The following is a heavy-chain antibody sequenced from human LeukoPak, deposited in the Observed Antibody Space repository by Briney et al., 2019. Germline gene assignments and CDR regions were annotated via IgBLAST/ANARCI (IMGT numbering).Heavy chain of an antibody. Sequence: GASVKVSCKASGYTFTKYALHWVRQATGQRLEWMGWTNGATGNTRFSEDFQGRLTITIDTSASTANMEMSSLTSEDTAVYYCARSPGGNARTWLDYWGQGTLVAVSS. CDR2: TNGATGNT. D-gene: IGHD4-23*01. V-gene: IGHV1-3*02. CDR1: GYTFTKYA. CDR3: ARSPGGNARTWLDY. J-gene: IGHJ4*02.